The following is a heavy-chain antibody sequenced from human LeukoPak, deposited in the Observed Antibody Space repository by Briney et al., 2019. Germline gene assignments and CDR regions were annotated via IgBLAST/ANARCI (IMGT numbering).Heavy chain of an antibody. V-gene: IGHV3-20*04. J-gene: IGHJ6*03. CDR3: ARGSVQLWLRDTYYYMDV. CDR2: INWNGRIT. D-gene: IGHD5-18*01. CDR1: GFTFDDYA. Sequence: GGSLRLSCAASGFTFDDYAMNWVRQVPGRGLEWVSGINWNGRITEYADSVKDRFTISRQNTKNSLYLYMNNLGGEDTALYFCARGSVQLWLRDTYYYMDVWGKGTTATVSS.